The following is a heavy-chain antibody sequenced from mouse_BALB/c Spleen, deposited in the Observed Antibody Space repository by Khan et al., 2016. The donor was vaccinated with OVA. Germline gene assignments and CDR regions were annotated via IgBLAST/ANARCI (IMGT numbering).Heavy chain of an antibody. CDR2: INPSTGYT. Sequence: VQLQQSGAELAKPGASVKMSCKASGYTFINYWILWVKQRPGQGLEWIGYINPSTGYTEYNQNFKDKATLTADKSSSTAYMQLSSLTSEDSAVYYGARSGLRWDFDYWGQGTTLTVSS. J-gene: IGHJ2*01. D-gene: IGHD1-1*01. CDR1: GYTFINYW. V-gene: IGHV1-7*01. CDR3: ARSGLRWDFDY.